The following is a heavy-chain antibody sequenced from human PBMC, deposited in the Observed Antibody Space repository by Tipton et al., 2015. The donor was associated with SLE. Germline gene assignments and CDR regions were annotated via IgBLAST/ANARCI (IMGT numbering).Heavy chain of an antibody. CDR3: ARGDSYSDYCSSPSCYTRIFDY. CDR2: INHTGGT. V-gene: IGHV4-34*01. CDR1: GGSFSDYY. J-gene: IGHJ4*02. Sequence: TLSLTCAVCGGSFSDYYWSWIRQTPGEGLEWIGEINHTGGTNYNPSLKSRVTISVDTSKNQFSLKLSSVTAADTAVYYYARGDSYSDYCSSPSCYTRIFDYWGQGTLVTVSS. D-gene: IGHD2-2*02.